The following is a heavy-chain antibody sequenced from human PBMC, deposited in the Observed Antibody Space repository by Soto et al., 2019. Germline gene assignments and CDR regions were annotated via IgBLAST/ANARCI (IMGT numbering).Heavy chain of an antibody. CDR1: GFTFSSYG. V-gene: IGHV3-48*04. CDR2: ISKSGTTT. J-gene: IGHJ4*02. CDR3: ARDYYKYYDSSGYYRSPAY. D-gene: IGHD3-22*01. Sequence: GGSLRLSCVASGFTFSSYGMNWVRQGPGKGLEWLSFISKSGTTTYYADSVKGRFTISRDNSKNSLFLQMNSLRAEDTAVYYCARDYYKYYDSSGYYRSPAYWGQGTLVTVSS.